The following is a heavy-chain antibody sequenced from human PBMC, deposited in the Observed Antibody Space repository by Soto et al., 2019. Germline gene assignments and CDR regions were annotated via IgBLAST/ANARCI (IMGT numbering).Heavy chain of an antibody. Sequence: SETLSLTCTVSGGSISSYYWSWIRQPPGKGLEWIGYIYYSGSTNYNPSLKSRVTISVDTSKNQFSLKLSSVTAADTAVYYCAREKAVDSSDLFAAFDIWGQGTMVTVSS. CDR3: AREKAVDSSDLFAAFDI. J-gene: IGHJ3*02. D-gene: IGHD3-22*01. CDR1: GGSISSYY. CDR2: IYYSGST. V-gene: IGHV4-59*01.